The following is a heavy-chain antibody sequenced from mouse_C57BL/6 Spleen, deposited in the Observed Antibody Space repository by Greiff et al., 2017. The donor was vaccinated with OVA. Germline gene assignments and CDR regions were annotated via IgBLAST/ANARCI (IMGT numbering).Heavy chain of an antibody. V-gene: IGHV14-4*01. J-gene: IGHJ4*01. Sequence: LVESGAELVRPGASVKLSCTASGFNIKDDYMHWVKQRPEQGLEWIGWIDPENGDTEYASKFQGKATITADTSSNTAYLQLSSLTSEDTAVYYCTTSTAQATDYAMDYWGQGTSVTVSS. D-gene: IGHD3-2*02. CDR1: GFNIKDDY. CDR2: IDPENGDT. CDR3: TTSTAQATDYAMDY.